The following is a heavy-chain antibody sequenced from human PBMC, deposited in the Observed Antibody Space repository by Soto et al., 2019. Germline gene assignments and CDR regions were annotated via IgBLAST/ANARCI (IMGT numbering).Heavy chain of an antibody. D-gene: IGHD2-2*01. V-gene: IGHV3-30*03. Sequence: QVQLMESGGGVVQPGRSLRLSCAASGFTFNNYGLHWVRQAPGKGLEWVAVISYDGSDTYYTDSVKGRFSISRDDSKNPLYLQMNSLRTEDTAIYYCAYWGGRSTTTFFSGPFDYWGQGTLVTVSS. CDR1: GFTFNNYG. J-gene: IGHJ4*02. CDR3: AYWGGRSTTTFFSGPFDY. CDR2: ISYDGSDT.